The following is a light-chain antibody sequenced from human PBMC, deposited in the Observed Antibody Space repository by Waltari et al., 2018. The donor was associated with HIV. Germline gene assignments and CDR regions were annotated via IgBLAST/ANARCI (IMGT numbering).Light chain of an antibody. CDR2: AAS. J-gene: IGKJ1*01. CDR1: QRVSRN. CDR3: QQYDDWPRT. V-gene: IGKV3-15*01. Sequence: EVVMTQSPATLSVSPGARAALACRASQRVSRNLAWYQQKPGQPPRLLIYAASTRASGVPVRISGTGSWTEFTLTISSLQSEDFAVYYCQQYDDWPRTFGQGTRVEIK.